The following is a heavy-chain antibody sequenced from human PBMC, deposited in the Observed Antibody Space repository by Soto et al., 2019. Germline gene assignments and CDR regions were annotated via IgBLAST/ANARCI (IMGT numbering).Heavy chain of an antibody. Sequence: QVQLVQSGAEVKKPGASVKVSCKVSGYTLTELSMHWVRQAPGKGLEWMGGFDPEDGETIYAQKFQGRVTMTEDTPKDTTYMELSSLRSEDTAVYYSTRIGYCSGGSCYSLNFDPWGQGTLVTVSS. J-gene: IGHJ5*02. D-gene: IGHD2-15*01. CDR1: GYTLTELS. CDR2: FDPEDGET. CDR3: TRIGYCSGGSCYSLNFDP. V-gene: IGHV1-24*01.